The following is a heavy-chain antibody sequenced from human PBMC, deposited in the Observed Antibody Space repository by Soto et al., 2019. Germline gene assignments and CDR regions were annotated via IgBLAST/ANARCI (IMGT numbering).Heavy chain of an antibody. D-gene: IGHD3-22*01. J-gene: IGHJ6*02. V-gene: IGHV4-34*01. CDR2: INHSGST. Sequence: PSETLSLTCAVYGGSFSGYYWSWIRQPPGKGLEWIGEINHSGSTNYNPSLKSRVTISVDTSKNQFSLKLSSVTAADTAVYYCAREGGYFDSSGSGVYHYHGVDVWGQGTTVTVSS. CDR3: AREGGYFDSSGSGVYHYHGVDV. CDR1: GGSFSGYY.